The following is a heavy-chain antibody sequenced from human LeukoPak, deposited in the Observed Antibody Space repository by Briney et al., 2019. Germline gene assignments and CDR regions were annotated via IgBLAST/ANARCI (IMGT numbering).Heavy chain of an antibody. CDR1: GYTFTGYY. Sequence: ASVKVSCKASGYTFTGYYMHWVRQAPRQGLEWMGWVNPNGGGTNHAQKFKDRLTMTRDTSISTAYMELSSLESDDTAVYFCARGGVGGAYAMDVWGQGTTVTVSS. J-gene: IGHJ6*02. D-gene: IGHD2-21*01. CDR2: VNPNGGGT. V-gene: IGHV1-2*02. CDR3: ARGGVGGAYAMDV.